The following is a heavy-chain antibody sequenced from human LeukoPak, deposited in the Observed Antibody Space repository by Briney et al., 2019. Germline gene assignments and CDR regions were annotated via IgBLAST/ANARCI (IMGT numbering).Heavy chain of an antibody. Sequence: GGSLRLSCAASGLTFSTYWMHWVRQAPGKGLAWVARINPDGSIRTYANSVQGRVTISRDTAKDTLFLQMNTLRAEDTAVYYCAREARVGGALQYWGQGTPVTVSS. CDR3: AREARVGGALQY. V-gene: IGHV3-74*03. CDR2: INPDGSIR. J-gene: IGHJ4*02. CDR1: GLTFSTYW. D-gene: IGHD1-26*01.